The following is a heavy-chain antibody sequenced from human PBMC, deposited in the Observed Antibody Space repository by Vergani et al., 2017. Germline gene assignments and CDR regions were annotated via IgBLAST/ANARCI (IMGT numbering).Heavy chain of an antibody. J-gene: IGHJ4*02. CDR3: ARRGTIAARPRFDY. V-gene: IGHV4-39*01. Sequence: QLQLQESGPGLVKPSETLSLTCTVSGGSISSSSYYWGWIRQPPGKGLEWIGSIHYSGSTYYNPSLKSRVTLSVDTSKNQFSLKLSSVTAADTAVYYCARRGTIAARPRFDYWGQGTLVTVSS. CDR2: IHYSGST. CDR1: GGSISSSSYY. D-gene: IGHD6-6*01.